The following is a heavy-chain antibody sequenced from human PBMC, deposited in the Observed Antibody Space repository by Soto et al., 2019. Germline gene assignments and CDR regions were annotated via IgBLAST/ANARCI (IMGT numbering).Heavy chain of an antibody. CDR3: ARALPVAKGGFDP. D-gene: IGHD2-2*01. CDR2: IYTAGGT. Sequence: GSLRLSCAASGFTVSNTYMTWVRQPPGKGLECVSVIYTAGGTNYADSVKGRFTISRDNSKNTLYLQMNSLRAEDTAVYYCARALPVAKGGFDPWGQGTLVTVPS. CDR1: GFTVSNTY. V-gene: IGHV3-53*01. J-gene: IGHJ5*02.